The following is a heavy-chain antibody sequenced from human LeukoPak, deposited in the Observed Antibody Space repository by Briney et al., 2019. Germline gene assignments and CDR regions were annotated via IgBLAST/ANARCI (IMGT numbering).Heavy chain of an antibody. Sequence: GGSLRLSCAASGFTFSDYYMSWIRQAPGKGLEWVSYISSSGNTIYYADSVKGRFTISRDNSKNTLYLQMNSLRAEDTAVYYCAKLANYYDSSGYREYFDYWGQGTLVTVSS. J-gene: IGHJ4*02. CDR2: ISSSGNTI. D-gene: IGHD3-22*01. CDR1: GFTFSDYY. CDR3: AKLANYYDSSGYREYFDY. V-gene: IGHV3-11*01.